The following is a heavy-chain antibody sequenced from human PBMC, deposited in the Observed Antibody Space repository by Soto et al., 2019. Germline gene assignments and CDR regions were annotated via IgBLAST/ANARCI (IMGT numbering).Heavy chain of an antibody. CDR3: ARGDCSGGSCLKWFDP. CDR2: IIPILGIA. J-gene: IGHJ5*02. Sequence: GASVNVSCKASGGTFSSYTISWVRQAPGQGLEWMGRIIPILGIANYAQKFQGRVTITADKSTSTAYMELSSLRSEDTAVYYCARGDCSGGSCLKWFDPWGQGTLVTVSS. CDR1: GGTFSSYT. D-gene: IGHD2-15*01. V-gene: IGHV1-69*02.